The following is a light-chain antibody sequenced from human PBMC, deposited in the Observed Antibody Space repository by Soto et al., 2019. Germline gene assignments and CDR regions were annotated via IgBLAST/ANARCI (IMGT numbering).Light chain of an antibody. CDR3: QQRSTWPLT. V-gene: IGKV3-11*01. J-gene: IGKJ4*01. CDR1: QDISTY. CDR2: ETV. Sequence: IVLTQSPASLSVSPGGRATLSCRASQDISTYLAWHQQKPGQAPRLIIYETVIGVSGVPDTFSGSGSGTVFTLTINNVAPEDSAIYYCQQRSTWPLTFGGGTKVDI.